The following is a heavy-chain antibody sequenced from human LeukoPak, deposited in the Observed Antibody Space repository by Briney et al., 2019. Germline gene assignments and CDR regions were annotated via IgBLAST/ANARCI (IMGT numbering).Heavy chain of an antibody. D-gene: IGHD2-2*01. CDR2: VYDGGTT. V-gene: IGHV3-53*01. CDR1: GFTFSSYS. J-gene: IGHJ4*02. CDR3: ARWYCSSAYCYYDY. Sequence: GGSLRLSCAASGFTFSSYSMNWVRQAPGKGLEWVSFVYDGGTTVYADSVKGRFTISRDNSKNTLYLEMNSLRAEDTAVYYCARWYCSSAYCYYDYWGQGTLVTVSS.